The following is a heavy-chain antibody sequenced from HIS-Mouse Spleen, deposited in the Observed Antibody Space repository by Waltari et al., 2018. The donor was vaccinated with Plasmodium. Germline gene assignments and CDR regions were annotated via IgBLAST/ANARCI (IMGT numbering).Heavy chain of an antibody. J-gene: IGHJ2*01. CDR2: IKQDGSEK. V-gene: IGHV3-7*01. D-gene: IGHD6-13*01. Sequence: EVQLVESGGGLVQPGGSLRLSCAASGFTFSSYWMSWVRQAPVRGLEWGANIKQDGSEKYYVDSGKGRFTISRDNAKNSLYLQMNSLRAEDTAVYYCASSWYWYFDLWGRGTLVTVSS. CDR3: ASSWYWYFDL. CDR1: GFTFSSYW.